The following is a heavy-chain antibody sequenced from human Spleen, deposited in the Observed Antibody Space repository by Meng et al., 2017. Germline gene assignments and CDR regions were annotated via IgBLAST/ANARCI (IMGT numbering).Heavy chain of an antibody. J-gene: IGHJ4*02. Sequence: GESLRISCEASGFPFGPFAMSWVRQAPGKGLEWVSAISGSGGSPYYADSVKGRFTISRDNSKNTLYLQMNSLRAEDTAVYYCAKDSPYYDSSGYYYYYFDYWGQGTLVTVSS. CDR2: ISGSGGSP. CDR3: AKDSPYYDSSGYYYYYFDY. D-gene: IGHD3-22*01. V-gene: IGHV3-23*01. CDR1: GFPFGPFA.